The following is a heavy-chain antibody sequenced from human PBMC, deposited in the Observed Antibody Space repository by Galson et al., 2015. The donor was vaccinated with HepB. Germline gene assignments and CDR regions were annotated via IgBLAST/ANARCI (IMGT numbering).Heavy chain of an antibody. V-gene: IGHV4-4*02. CDR3: ARDWAIGVRGVDYMDA. D-gene: IGHD3-10*01. Sequence: LSLTCAVSGGSISSSNWWSWVRQPPGKGLEWIGEIYHSGSTNYNPSLKSRVTISVDKSKNQFSLKLSSVTAADTAVYYCARDWAIGVRGVDYMDAWGKGTTVTVSS. J-gene: IGHJ6*03. CDR2: IYHSGST. CDR1: GGSISSSNW.